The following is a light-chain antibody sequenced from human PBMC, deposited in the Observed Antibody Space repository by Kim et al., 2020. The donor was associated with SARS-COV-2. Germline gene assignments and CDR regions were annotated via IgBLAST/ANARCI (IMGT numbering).Light chain of an antibody. CDR3: CSYAGSSTYVV. J-gene: IGLJ2*01. Sequence: QSVLTQPASVSGSPGQSITISCTGTSIDVGSYNLVSWYQQHPGKAPKLMIYEVSKRPSGVSNRFSGSKSGNTASLTISGLQAEDEADYYCCSYAGSSTYVVFGGGTQLTVL. V-gene: IGLV2-23*02. CDR2: EVS. CDR1: SIDVGSYNL.